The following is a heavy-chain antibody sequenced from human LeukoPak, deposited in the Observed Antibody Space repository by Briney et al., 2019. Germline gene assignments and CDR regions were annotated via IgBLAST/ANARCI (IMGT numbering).Heavy chain of an antibody. CDR1: GFTFRNYV. J-gene: IGHJ3*02. V-gene: IGHV3-30*03. CDR3: AREADAFDI. Sequence: VRSLRLSCAASGFTFRNYVMHWVRQAPGKGLEWVAGISQDESNKYYTDSVKGRFTISRDNSKNTLFLQMNSLSIEDTAVYYCAREADAFDIWGQGTMVTVSS. CDR2: ISQDESNK.